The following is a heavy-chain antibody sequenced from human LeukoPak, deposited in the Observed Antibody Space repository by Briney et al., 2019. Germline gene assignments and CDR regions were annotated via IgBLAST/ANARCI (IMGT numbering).Heavy chain of an antibody. CDR1: GFTFGDYA. V-gene: IGHV3-49*04. CDR2: IRSKAYGGTT. D-gene: IGHD4-11*01. CDR3: TREDYIGDYSDYIDY. Sequence: GGSLRLSCTASGFTFGDYAMSWVRQAPGKGLEWVGFIRSKAYGGTTEYAASVKGRFTISRDDSKSIAYLQMNSLKTEDTAVYYCTREDYIGDYSDYIDYWGQGTLVTVSS. J-gene: IGHJ4*02.